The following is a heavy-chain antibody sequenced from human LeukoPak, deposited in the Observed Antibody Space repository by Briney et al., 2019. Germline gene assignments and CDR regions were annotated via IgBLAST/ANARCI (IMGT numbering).Heavy chain of an antibody. CDR1: GFTFSNAW. Sequence: KTGGSLRLSCAASGFTFSNAWMSWVRQAPGKGLEWVGRIKGKTDGGTTDYAAPVKGRFTISRDNSKNTLYLQMNSLRAEDTAVYYCATPLLWFGELSTDYWGQGTLVTVSS. CDR2: IKGKTDGGTT. V-gene: IGHV3-15*01. D-gene: IGHD3-10*01. J-gene: IGHJ4*02. CDR3: ATPLLWFGELSTDY.